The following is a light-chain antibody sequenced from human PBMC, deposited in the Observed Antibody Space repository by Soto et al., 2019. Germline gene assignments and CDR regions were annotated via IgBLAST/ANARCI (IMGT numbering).Light chain of an antibody. CDR3: QHYNSYSEA. V-gene: IGKV1-5*03. J-gene: IGKJ1*01. Sequence: DIQMTQSPSTLSASVGDRVTITRRASQSISSWLAWYQQTQGKAPKILIYKASTLKSGVPSRFSGSGSGTEFTLTISRLQPDDFETYYCQHYNSYSEAFGQGTKVDIK. CDR2: KAS. CDR1: QSISSW.